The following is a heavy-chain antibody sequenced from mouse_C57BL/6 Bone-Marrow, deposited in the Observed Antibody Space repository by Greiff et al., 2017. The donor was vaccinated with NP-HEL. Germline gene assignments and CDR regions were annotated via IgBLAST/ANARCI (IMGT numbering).Heavy chain of an antibody. CDR2: FYPGSGSI. V-gene: IGHV1-62-2*01. Sequence: QVQLQQSGAELVKPGASVKLSCKASGYTFTEYTIHWVKQRSGQGLEWIGWFYPGSGSIKYNEKFKDKATLTADKSSSTVYMELSRLTSEDSAVYCCARHEAPYDYDLSWFAYWGQGTLVTVSA. CDR1: GYTFTEYT. CDR3: ARHEAPYDYDLSWFAY. J-gene: IGHJ3*01. D-gene: IGHD2-4*01.